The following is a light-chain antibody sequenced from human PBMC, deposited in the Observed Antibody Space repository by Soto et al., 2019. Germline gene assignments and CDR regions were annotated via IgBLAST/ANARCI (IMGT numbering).Light chain of an antibody. CDR3: QQYGASPFT. V-gene: IGKV3-20*01. CDR2: GAS. CDR1: RHVYINA. J-gene: IGKJ3*01. Sequence: VLTQSPATLSLSPGERTTLSCRASRHVYINALAWYQQKPGRTPTLLIFGASTRATDIPDRFSGTGSGTDFSLTINGVEPEDSAVYYCQQYGASPFTFGPGTRVEI.